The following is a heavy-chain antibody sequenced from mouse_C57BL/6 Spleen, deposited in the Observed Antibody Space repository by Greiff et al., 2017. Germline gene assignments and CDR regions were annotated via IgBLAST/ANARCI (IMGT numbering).Heavy chain of an antibody. D-gene: IGHD1-1*01. V-gene: IGHV1-64*01. CDR1: GYTFTSYW. CDR3: ARGYGSSDVDD. CDR2: IHPNSGST. J-gene: IGHJ2*01. Sequence: QVQLQQPGAELVKPGASVKLSCKASGYTFTSYWMHWVKQRPGQGLEWIGMIHPNSGSTNYNEKFKGKATLTADKSSNTAYMQLSSLTSEDSAVYYCARGYGSSDVDDWGQGTTLTVAS.